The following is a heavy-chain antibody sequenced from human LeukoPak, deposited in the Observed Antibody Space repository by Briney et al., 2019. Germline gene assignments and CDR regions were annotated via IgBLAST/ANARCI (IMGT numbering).Heavy chain of an antibody. J-gene: IGHJ4*02. CDR3: AGRSGSFDC. V-gene: IGHV3-7*01. CDR2: IKQDGSKK. Sequence: PGGSLRLSCAASGFTFSSYSMNWVRQAPGKGLEWVANIKQDGSKKNYVDSVKGRFTISRDNAKNSLYLQMNSLRADDTAVYYCAGRSGSFDCWGQGTLVTVSA. D-gene: IGHD3-10*01. CDR1: GFTFSSYS.